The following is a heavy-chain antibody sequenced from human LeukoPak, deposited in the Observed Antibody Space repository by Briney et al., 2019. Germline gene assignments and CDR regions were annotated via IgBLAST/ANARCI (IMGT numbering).Heavy chain of an antibody. CDR3: AKDNAVLSSSWPTADY. CDR1: GFTFSSYG. Sequence: GRSLRLSCAASGFTFSSYGMHWVRQAPGKGLEWVAVISYDGSNKYYADSVKGRFTISRDNSKNTLYLQMNSLRAEDTAVYYCAKDNAVLSSSWPTADYWGQGTLVTVSS. D-gene: IGHD6-13*01. J-gene: IGHJ4*02. V-gene: IGHV3-30*18. CDR2: ISYDGSNK.